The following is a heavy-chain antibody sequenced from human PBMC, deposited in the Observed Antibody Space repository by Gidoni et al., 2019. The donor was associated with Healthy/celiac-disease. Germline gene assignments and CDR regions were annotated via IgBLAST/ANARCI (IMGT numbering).Heavy chain of an antibody. V-gene: IGHV3-30*18. CDR2: ISYDGSNK. D-gene: IGHD3-22*01. Sequence: QVQLVESGGGVVQPGRSLRLSCAAPGFTFSSYGMHWVRQAPGKGLEWVAVISYDGSNKYYADSVKGRFTISRDNSKNTLYLQMNSLRAEDTAVYYCAKSLVVIIRDAFDIWGQGTMVTVSS. CDR3: AKSLVVIIRDAFDI. J-gene: IGHJ3*02. CDR1: GFTFSSYG.